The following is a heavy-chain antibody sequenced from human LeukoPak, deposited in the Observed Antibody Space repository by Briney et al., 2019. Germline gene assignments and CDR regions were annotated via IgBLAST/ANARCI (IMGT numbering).Heavy chain of an antibody. CDR3: ARRGYFEFWSGYFQRLEGWFDP. J-gene: IGHJ5*02. CDR2: IKQDGSEK. D-gene: IGHD3-3*01. CDR1: GFRFSTYW. V-gene: IGHV3-7*01. Sequence: LAGGSLRLSCAASGFRFSTYWMSWVRQAPGKGLGWVANIKQDGSEKYYVDSVKGRFTVSRDNTKNSLYLEMNSLRAEDTAVYYCARRGYFEFWSGYFQRLEGWFDPWGQGTLVTVS.